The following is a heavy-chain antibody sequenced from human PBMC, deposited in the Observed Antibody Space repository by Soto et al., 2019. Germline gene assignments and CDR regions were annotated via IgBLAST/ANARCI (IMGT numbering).Heavy chain of an antibody. CDR2: IWYDGSNK. J-gene: IGHJ5*02. CDR3: ARDRGLWFGELLTPNWFDP. CDR1: GFTFSRYG. V-gene: IGHV3-33*01. D-gene: IGHD3-10*01. Sequence: QVQLVESGGGVVQPGRSLRLSCAASGFTFSRYGMHWVRQAPGKGLEWVAVIWYDGSNKYYADSVKGRFTISRDNSKNTLYLQMNSLRAEDTAVYYCARDRGLWFGELLTPNWFDPWGQGTLVTVSS.